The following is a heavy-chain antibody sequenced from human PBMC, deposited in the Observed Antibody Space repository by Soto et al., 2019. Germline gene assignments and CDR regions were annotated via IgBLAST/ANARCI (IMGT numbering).Heavy chain of an antibody. CDR1: GSTFSSYT. J-gene: IGHJ6*02. Sequence: QVQLVQSGAEVRKPGSSVEVSCMASGSTFSSYTVNWVRQAPGQGLEWIGRIIPVLGVTHYARRFQGSFTITADRSRKTAYMELTSLTSEDTAVYYFAIRRYCVVVFYNKFYYVMDVWGQGTTVTVSS. D-gene: IGHD2-21*02. V-gene: IGHV1-69*02. CDR3: AIRRYCVVVFYNKFYYVMDV. CDR2: IIPVLGVT.